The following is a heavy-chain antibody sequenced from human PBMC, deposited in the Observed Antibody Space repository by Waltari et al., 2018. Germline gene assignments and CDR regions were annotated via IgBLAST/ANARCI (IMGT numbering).Heavy chain of an antibody. CDR2: IYHSGRT. CDR3: ARRLGYSSSAYDY. Sequence: QVQLQESGPGLVKPSGTLSLTCAVSGGSISSSNWWSWVRQPPGKGREWIGEIYHSGRTTYNPSLKSRVTIAVDKSKNQFSRKLSSGTASDTAVYYCARRLGYSSSAYDYWGQGTRVTVSS. CDR1: GGSISSSNW. V-gene: IGHV4-4*02. D-gene: IGHD6-6*01. J-gene: IGHJ4*02.